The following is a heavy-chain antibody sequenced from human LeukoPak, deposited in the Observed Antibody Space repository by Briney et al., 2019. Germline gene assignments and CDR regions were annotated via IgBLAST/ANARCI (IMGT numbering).Heavy chain of an antibody. D-gene: IGHD2-2*01. CDR1: GGTFSSYA. J-gene: IGHJ4*02. Sequence: SGKVSCKASGGTFSSYAISWVRQAPGQGLEWMGGIIPIFGTANYAQKFQGRVTITADESTSTAYMELSSLRSEDTAVYYCATDTFDCSSTSCYSPPTCWGQGTLVTVSS. CDR3: ATDTFDCSSTSCYSPPTC. CDR2: IIPIFGTA. V-gene: IGHV1-69*13.